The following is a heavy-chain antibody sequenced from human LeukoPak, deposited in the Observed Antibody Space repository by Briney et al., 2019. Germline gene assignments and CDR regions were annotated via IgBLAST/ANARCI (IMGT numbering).Heavy chain of an antibody. D-gene: IGHD4-17*01. J-gene: IGHJ3*02. CDR2: ISSNGGST. CDR1: GFTFSSYV. Sequence: PGGSLRLSCAASGFTFSSYVMHWVRQAPGKGLEYVSAISSNGGSTYYVNSVKGRFTISRDNSKNTLYLQMGSLRAEDMAVYYCARGLDYGDYGRYAFVIWGQGTMVTVSS. CDR3: ARGLDYGDYGRYAFVI. V-gene: IGHV3-64*01.